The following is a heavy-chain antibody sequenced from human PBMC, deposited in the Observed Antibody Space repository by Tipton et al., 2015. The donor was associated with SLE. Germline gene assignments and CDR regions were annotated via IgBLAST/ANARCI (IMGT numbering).Heavy chain of an antibody. D-gene: IGHD1-26*01. V-gene: IGHV3-66*01. CDR1: GFDVTNLY. Sequence: SLGLSCAVSGFDVTNLYITWVRRAPGKGLEWVSVIHSDGSSSYGQSVKGRFTISRDNSKNTVYLHMNSLRAEDTAVYYCAGELLPNYGMDVWGQGTTVTVSS. CDR3: AGELLPNYGMDV. CDR2: IHSDGSS. J-gene: IGHJ6*02.